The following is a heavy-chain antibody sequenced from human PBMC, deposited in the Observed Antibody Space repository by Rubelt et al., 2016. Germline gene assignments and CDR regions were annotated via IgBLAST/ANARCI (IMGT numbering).Heavy chain of an antibody. Sequence: QVQLQQWGAGLLKPSETLSLTCAVYGGSFSGYYWSWIRQPPGKGLEWIGEINHSGSTNYNPSLKSRVTISVDTSKNQFSLKLSSVTAADTAGYYCARTDDMLTSDVWGQGTTVTVSS. D-gene: IGHD3-9*01. CDR2: INHSGST. J-gene: IGHJ6*02. V-gene: IGHV4-34*01. CDR1: GGSFSGYY. CDR3: ARTDDMLTSDV.